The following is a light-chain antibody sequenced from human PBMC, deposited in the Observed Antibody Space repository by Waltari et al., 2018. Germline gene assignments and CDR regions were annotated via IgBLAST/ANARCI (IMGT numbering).Light chain of an antibody. Sequence: SYVLTQPPSVSVAPGMTARITCDGPDIPSKSFHWYQQKPGQDTVLVMYYSSDRPSGIPERFSGSNSGNTATLTITRVEAGDEADYYCQAWHTGTSHVVFGGGTKLTVL. V-gene: IGLV3-21*04. J-gene: IGLJ2*01. CDR2: YSS. CDR3: QAWHTGTSHVV. CDR1: DIPSKS.